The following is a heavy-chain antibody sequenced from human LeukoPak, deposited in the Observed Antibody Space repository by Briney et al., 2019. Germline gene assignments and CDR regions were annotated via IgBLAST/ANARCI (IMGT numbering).Heavy chain of an antibody. CDR3: ARDLYYYDSSGT. CDR1: GGTFSSYA. J-gene: IGHJ5*02. CDR2: IIPIFGTA. D-gene: IGHD3-22*01. V-gene: IGHV1-69*13. Sequence: GASVKVSCKASGGTFSSYAINWVRQAPGQGLEWMGGIIPIFGTANYAQKFQGRVTITADESTSTAYMELSSLRSEDTAVYYCARDLYYYDSSGTWGQGTLVTVSS.